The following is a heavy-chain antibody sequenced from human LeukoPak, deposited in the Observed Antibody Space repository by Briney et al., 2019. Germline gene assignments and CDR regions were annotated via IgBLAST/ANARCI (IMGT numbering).Heavy chain of an antibody. J-gene: IGHJ5*02. CDR3: ARPYYYDSRIDP. V-gene: IGHV4-30-4*01. CDR2: TYYSGST. D-gene: IGHD3-22*01. Sequence: SETLSLTCTVSGGSISSGDYYWSWIRQPPGKGLEWIGYTYYSGSTYYNPSLKSRATISVDTSKNQFSLKLTPVTAADTAVYYCARPYYYDSRIDPWGQGTLVTVSS. CDR1: GGSISSGDYY.